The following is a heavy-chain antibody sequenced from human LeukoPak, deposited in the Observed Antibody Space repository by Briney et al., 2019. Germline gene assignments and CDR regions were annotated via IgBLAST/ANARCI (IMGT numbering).Heavy chain of an antibody. V-gene: IGHV3-7*01. CDR2: IKQDGGEK. D-gene: IGHD6-13*01. Sequence: GGSLRLSCAASGFTFSSFWMSWIRQAPGKGLEWVANIKQDGGEKYYVDSVKGRFTVSRDNAKNSLYLQMNSLRAEDAAVYYCAKGYIIAGRQWYLDLWGRGTLVGVSS. J-gene: IGHJ2*01. CDR3: AKGYIIAGRQWYLDL. CDR1: GFTFSSFW.